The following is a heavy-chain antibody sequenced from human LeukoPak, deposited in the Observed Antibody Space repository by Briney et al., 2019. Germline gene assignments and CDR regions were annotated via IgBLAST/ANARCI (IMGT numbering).Heavy chain of an antibody. CDR1: GGSISSGDYY. D-gene: IGHD6-13*01. V-gene: IGHV4-30-4*01. Sequence: SETLSLACTVSGGSISSGDYYWSWIRQPPGKGLEWIGYTYYSGSTYYNPSLKSRVTISVDTSKNQFSLKLSSVTAADTAVYYCASTVAGMRHWGQGTLVTVSS. J-gene: IGHJ4*02. CDR3: ASTVAGMRH. CDR2: TYYSGST.